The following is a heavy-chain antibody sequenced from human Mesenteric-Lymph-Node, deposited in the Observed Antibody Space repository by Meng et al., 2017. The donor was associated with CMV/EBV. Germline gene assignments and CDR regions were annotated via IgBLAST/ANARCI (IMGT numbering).Heavy chain of an antibody. V-gene: IGHV3-30*02. J-gene: IGHJ4*02. D-gene: IGHD3-9*01. Sequence: GESLKISCAASGFTFSSYGMHWVRQAPGKGLEWVAFIRYDGSNKYYADSVKGRFTISRDNSRTTLYLQMNSLRAEDTAVYYCARLEPYYDILTGYFHYYFDYWGQGTLVTVSS. CDR1: GFTFSSYG. CDR2: IRYDGSNK. CDR3: ARLEPYYDILTGYFHYYFDY.